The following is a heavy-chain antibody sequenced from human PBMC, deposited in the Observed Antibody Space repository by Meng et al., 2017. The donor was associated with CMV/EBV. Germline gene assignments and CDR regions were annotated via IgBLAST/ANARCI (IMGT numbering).Heavy chain of an antibody. CDR1: GGSISSSSYY. J-gene: IGHJ4*02. CDR3: ARHYSGWSYYFDH. V-gene: IGHV4-39*07. D-gene: IGHD6-19*01. Sequence: SETLSLTCTVSGGSISSSSYYWGWIRQPPGKGLEWIGSIYYSGSTNYNPSLKSRVTISVDTSKNQFSLKLSSVTAADTAVYYCARHYSGWSYYFDHWGQGTLVTVSS. CDR2: IYYSGST.